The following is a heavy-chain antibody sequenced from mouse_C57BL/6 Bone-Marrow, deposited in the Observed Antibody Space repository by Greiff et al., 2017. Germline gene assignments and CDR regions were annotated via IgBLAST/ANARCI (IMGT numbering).Heavy chain of an antibody. Sequence: VQLQQPGAELVRPGSSVKLSCKASGYTFTSYWMDWVKQRPGQGLEWIGNIYPSDSETHYNQKFKDKATVTVDKSSSTAYMQLSSLTSEDSAVYYCARVDYGNYGAWFAYWGQGTLVTVSA. J-gene: IGHJ3*01. V-gene: IGHV1-61*01. CDR2: IYPSDSET. CDR1: GYTFTSYW. CDR3: ARVDYGNYGAWFAY. D-gene: IGHD2-1*01.